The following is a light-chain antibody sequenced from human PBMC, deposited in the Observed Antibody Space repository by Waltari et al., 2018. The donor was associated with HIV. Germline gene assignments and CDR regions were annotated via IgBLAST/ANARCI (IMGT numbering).Light chain of an antibody. V-gene: IGLV1-44*01. CDR1: RSNIGSST. CDR3: AAWDDSLRVLI. J-gene: IGLJ2*01. CDR2: SND. Sequence: QSVLPQPPSASGPPGRPVTIPCPVTRSNIGSSTVNWYQQFPATAPNLFIYSNDQRPSGVPARFSGSVSGTSASLAISGLQSEDEADYHCAAWDDSLRVLIFGGGTKLTVL.